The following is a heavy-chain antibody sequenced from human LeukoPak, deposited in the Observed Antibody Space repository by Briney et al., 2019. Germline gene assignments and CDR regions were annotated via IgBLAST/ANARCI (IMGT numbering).Heavy chain of an antibody. D-gene: IGHD3-16*01. CDR1: GISFSSYV. CDR2: ISDSGGTT. CDR3: ASRWGYSFDH. Sequence: PGGSLRLSCADSGISFSSYVMSWVRQAPGKGLEWVSVISDSGGTTYYADSVKGRFTISRDNSKNTLYLQMNSLRAEDTAIYYCASRWGYSFDHWGQGTLVTVSS. V-gene: IGHV3-23*01. J-gene: IGHJ4*02.